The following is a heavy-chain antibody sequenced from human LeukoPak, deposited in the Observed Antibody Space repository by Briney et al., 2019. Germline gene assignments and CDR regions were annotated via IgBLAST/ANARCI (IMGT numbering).Heavy chain of an antibody. D-gene: IGHD6-13*01. J-gene: IGHJ6*03. Sequence: SETLSLTCTVSGGSISSYYWSWIRQPAGKGLEWIGRIYTSGSTNYNPSLKSRVTMSVDTSKNQFSLKLSSVTAADTAVYYCASSVVSSSWYYYYMDVWGKGTTVTVSS. CDR3: ASSVVSSSWYYYYMDV. CDR2: IYTSGST. V-gene: IGHV4-4*07. CDR1: GGSISSYY.